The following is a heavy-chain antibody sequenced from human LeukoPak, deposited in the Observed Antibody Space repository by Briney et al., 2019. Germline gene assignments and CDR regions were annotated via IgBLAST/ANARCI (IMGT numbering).Heavy chain of an antibody. CDR3: ARDRAHRAGMFGY. CDR2: ISSSGSTI. V-gene: IGHV3-48*03. CDR1: GFTFSSYE. Sequence: PGGSLRLSCAASGFTFSSYEMNWVRQAPGKGLEWVSYISSSGSTIYYADSVKGRFTISRDNAKNSLYLQMNSLRAEDTAVYYCARDRAHRAGMFGYWGQGTLVTVSS. J-gene: IGHJ4*02.